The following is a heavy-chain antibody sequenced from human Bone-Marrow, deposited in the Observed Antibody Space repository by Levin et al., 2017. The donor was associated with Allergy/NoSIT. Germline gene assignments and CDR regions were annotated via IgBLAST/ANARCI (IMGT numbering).Heavy chain of an antibody. V-gene: IGHV3-30*18. CDR3: AKGVYEMSDAFDI. CDR2: ISYDGSNK. D-gene: IGHD3-3*01. Sequence: PGGSLRLSCAASGFTFSSYGMHWVRQAPGKGLEWVAIISYDGSNKYYADSVKGRFTISRDNSKNTLYLQMNSLRAEDTAVYYCAKGVYEMSDAFDIWGQGTMVTVSS. CDR1: GFTFSSYG. J-gene: IGHJ3*02.